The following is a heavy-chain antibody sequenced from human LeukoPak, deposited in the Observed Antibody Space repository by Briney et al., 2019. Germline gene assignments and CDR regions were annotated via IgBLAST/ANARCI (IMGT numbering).Heavy chain of an antibody. CDR1: GFAFSSYS. Sequence: GGSLRLSCAVSGFAFSSYSMSWVRQAPGKGLEWVAKMNEYGSEIFYLDSVKGRFTISRDNAKNSLYLQMNSLRAEDTAVYYCARPRGCGSSRCNNFDYWGQGTLVTVSS. CDR2: MNEYGSEI. CDR3: ARPRGCGSSRCNNFDY. D-gene: IGHD2-2*01. V-gene: IGHV3-7*01. J-gene: IGHJ4*02.